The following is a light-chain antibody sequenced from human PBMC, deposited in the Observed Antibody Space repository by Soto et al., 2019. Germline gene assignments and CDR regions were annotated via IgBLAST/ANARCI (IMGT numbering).Light chain of an antibody. CDR3: QQRSNWPFT. J-gene: IGKJ3*01. Sequence: EIVLTQSPATLSLSPGARATLSCRASQSVSSYLAWYQQKPGQAPRLLIYDASNRATGIPARFSGSGSGTDFTLTISSLEPEDFAVYYCQQRSNWPFTFGPGPKVDIK. CDR2: DAS. V-gene: IGKV3-11*01. CDR1: QSVSSY.